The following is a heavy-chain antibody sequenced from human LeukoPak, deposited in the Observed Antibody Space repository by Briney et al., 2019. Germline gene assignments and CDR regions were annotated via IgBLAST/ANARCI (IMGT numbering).Heavy chain of an antibody. Sequence: ASVKVSCKASGYTFTGYYMHWVRQAPGQGLERMGWINPNSGGTNYAQKFQGRVTMTRDTSISPAYMELSRLRSDDTAVYYCARDPKGSSWYEGYWGQGTLVTVSS. CDR3: ARDPKGSSWYEGY. J-gene: IGHJ4*02. D-gene: IGHD6-13*01. CDR2: INPNSGGT. V-gene: IGHV1-2*02. CDR1: GYTFTGYY.